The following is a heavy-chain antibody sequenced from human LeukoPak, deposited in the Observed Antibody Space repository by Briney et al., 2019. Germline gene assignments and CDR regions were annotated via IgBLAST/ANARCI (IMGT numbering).Heavy chain of an antibody. CDR1: GFTVSSNY. CDR3: ARAATPYYFDY. CDR2: IYSGGNT. J-gene: IGHJ4*02. Sequence: GGSLRLSCAAYGFTVSSNYMSWVRQAPGKGLEWVSVIYSGGNTYYADSVKGRFTISRDNSKNTLYLQMNRLRAEDTAVYYCARAATPYYFDYWGQGTLVTVAS. V-gene: IGHV3-53*01.